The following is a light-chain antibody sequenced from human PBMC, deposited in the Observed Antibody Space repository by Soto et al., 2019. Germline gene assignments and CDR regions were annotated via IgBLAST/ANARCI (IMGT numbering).Light chain of an antibody. CDR2: RND. V-gene: IGLV1-47*01. Sequence: QSVLTQPPSASGTPGQRDTISCSGSSSNIGNMYVFWYQQLPGTAPKLLIYRNDQRPSGVPDRFSGSKSATSASLAISGLRSDDEADYYCAPWDDSLSADVFATGTKVTVL. J-gene: IGLJ1*01. CDR3: APWDDSLSADV. CDR1: SSNIGNMY.